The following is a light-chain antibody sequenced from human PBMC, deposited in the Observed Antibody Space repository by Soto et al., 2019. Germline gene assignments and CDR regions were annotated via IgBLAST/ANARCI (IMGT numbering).Light chain of an antibody. V-gene: IGKV1-17*03. CDR3: LQHDTYPPT. J-gene: IGKJ1*01. CDR2: AAS. CDR1: HDINNY. Sequence: DIQMTQSPSAMSASVGDRVSVTCRASHDINNYLAWFQQKPGQVPKRLIYAASILQPGVPSRFSGSGSGTEFTLTISGLQPEDFATYYCLQHDTYPPTFGQGTKVEIE.